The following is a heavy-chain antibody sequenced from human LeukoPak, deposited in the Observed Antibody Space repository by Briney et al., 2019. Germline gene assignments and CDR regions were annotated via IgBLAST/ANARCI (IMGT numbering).Heavy chain of an antibody. J-gene: IGHJ3*02. D-gene: IGHD6-25*01. V-gene: IGHV3-7*01. CDR3: ASPRARGAFDI. CDR2: IKQDGSEK. CDR1: GFTFSSYW. Sequence: GGSLRLSCAASGFTFSSYWMSWVRQAPGKGLEWVAQIKQDGSEKYYVDSVKGRFTVSRDNAKNSLYLQMNCLRAEDTAVYYCASPRARGAFDIWGQGTMVIVSS.